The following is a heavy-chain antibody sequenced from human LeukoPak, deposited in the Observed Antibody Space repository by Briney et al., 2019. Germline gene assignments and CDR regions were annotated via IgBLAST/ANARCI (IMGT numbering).Heavy chain of an antibody. CDR3: AKDGSSWYEDTWFDP. Sequence: RTGGSLRLSCAASGFTFSSYAMSWVRQAPGKGLEWVAVISYDGSNKNYADSVKGRFTISRDNSKNMLYLQMNSLRVEDTAVYYCAKDGSSWYEDTWFDPWGQGTLVIVSS. J-gene: IGHJ5*02. V-gene: IGHV3-30*18. D-gene: IGHD6-13*01. CDR2: ISYDGSNK. CDR1: GFTFSSYA.